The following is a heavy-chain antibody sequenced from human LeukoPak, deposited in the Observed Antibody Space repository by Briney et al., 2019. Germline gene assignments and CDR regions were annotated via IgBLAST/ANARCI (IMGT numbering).Heavy chain of an antibody. CDR3: ARSAGYSGGWSRLGRPTWSDP. CDR1: GYTFTSYD. D-gene: IGHD6-19*01. V-gene: IGHV1-8*01. CDR2: MNPNSGNT. Sequence: ASVKVSCKASGYTFTSYDINWVRQATGQGLEWMGWMNPNSGNTGYAQKFQGRVTMTRNTSINTAYMERISLSSEATAVYYCARSAGYSGGWSRLGRPTWSDPWGQETLVTVSS. J-gene: IGHJ5*02.